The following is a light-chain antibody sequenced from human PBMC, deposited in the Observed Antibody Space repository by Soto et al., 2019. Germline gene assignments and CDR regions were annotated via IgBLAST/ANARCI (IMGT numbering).Light chain of an antibody. CDR3: LQDQNYPWT. J-gene: IGKJ1*01. CDR1: QDIEND. V-gene: IGKV1-6*02. CDR2: GST. Sequence: AVQMTQSPSSLSASVRDRVIITCRAGQDIENDLGWYRKRPGKAPKLLIYGSTSLRSGVPSRFSGSRSGTHFTLTIIYLQAKDSAPYFCLQDQNYPWTFGQGTKVDIK.